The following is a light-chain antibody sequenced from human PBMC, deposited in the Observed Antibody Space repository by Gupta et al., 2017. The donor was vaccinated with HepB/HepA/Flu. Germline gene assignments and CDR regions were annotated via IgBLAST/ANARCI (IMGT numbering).Light chain of an antibody. J-gene: IGKJ1*01. CDR3: QQSYSTPRT. V-gene: IGKV1-39*01. CDR2: AAS. Sequence: DIQMTQSPSSLSASVGDRVTITCRASQSISSYLNWYHQKPGQAPKLLIYAASSWQSGVPARFSGSGSGTDFTLTISSLEPEDFATYYCQQSYSTPRTFGQGTKVEIK. CDR1: QSISSY.